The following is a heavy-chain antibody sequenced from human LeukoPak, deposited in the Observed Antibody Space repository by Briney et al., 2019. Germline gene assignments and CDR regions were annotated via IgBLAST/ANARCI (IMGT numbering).Heavy chain of an antibody. Sequence: ASVKVSCKASGYTFTSYGISWVRQAPGQGLEWMGWISAYNRKTNYARSLQGRVTMTTDTSTSTAYMELRSLRSDDTAVYYCARDQLRLGELSTTDCWGQGTPVTVSS. D-gene: IGHD3-16*02. V-gene: IGHV1-18*01. CDR3: ARDQLRLGELSTTDC. J-gene: IGHJ4*02. CDR1: GYTFTSYG. CDR2: ISAYNRKT.